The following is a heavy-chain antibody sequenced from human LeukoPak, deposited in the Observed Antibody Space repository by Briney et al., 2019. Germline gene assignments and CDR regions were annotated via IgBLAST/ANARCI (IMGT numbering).Heavy chain of an antibody. V-gene: IGHV3-74*01. Sequence: PGGSLRLSCAASGFTFRTYWMHWVRQAPGKGLVWVSRVDSDGSDTIYADSVRGRFTISRDNAKNSLYLQMNSLRAEDTAVYYCAREGWGFGDLALWGQGTMVTVSS. CDR2: VDSDGSDT. D-gene: IGHD3-10*01. CDR1: GFTFRTYW. CDR3: AREGWGFGDLAL. J-gene: IGHJ3*01.